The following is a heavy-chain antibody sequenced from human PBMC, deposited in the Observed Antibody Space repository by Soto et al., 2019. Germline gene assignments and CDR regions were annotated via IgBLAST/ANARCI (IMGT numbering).Heavy chain of an antibody. D-gene: IGHD3-22*01. Sequence: GGSLRLSCAASGFTFSSYAMHWVRQAPGKGLEWVAVISTDGSHKYYADSVRGRFTFSRDNSKNTLYLQMNSLRAEDTAVYYCATYYYDSSGYSWGQGTLVTVSS. J-gene: IGHJ4*02. V-gene: IGHV3-30-3*01. CDR3: ATYYYDSSGYS. CDR1: GFTFSSYA. CDR2: ISTDGSHK.